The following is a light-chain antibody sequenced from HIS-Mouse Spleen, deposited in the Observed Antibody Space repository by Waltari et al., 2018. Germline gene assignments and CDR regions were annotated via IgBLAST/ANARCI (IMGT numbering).Light chain of an antibody. CDR3: CSYAGSREV. CDR2: EGS. CDR1: SSDVGSYNL. J-gene: IGLJ1*01. Sequence: QSALTQPASVSGSPGQSITISCTGTSSDVGSYNLVSWYQQHPGKAPKLMIYEGSKRPSGVSNRFAASKSGNTASLTISGLQAEDEADYYCCSYAGSREVFGTGTKVTVL. V-gene: IGLV2-23*01.